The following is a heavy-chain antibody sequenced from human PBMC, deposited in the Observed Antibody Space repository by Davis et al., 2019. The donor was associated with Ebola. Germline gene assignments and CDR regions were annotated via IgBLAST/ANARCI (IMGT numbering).Heavy chain of an antibody. CDR1: GFTVSSNY. V-gene: IGHV3-53*01. CDR3: ANRNPLMHTAMVIV. Sequence: GESLKISCAASGFTVSSNYMSWVRQAPGKGLEWVSVIYSGGSTYYADSVKGRFTISRDNSKNTLYLQMNSLRAEDTAVYYCANRNPLMHTAMVIVWGQGTLVTVSS. D-gene: IGHD5-18*01. J-gene: IGHJ4*02. CDR2: IYSGGST.